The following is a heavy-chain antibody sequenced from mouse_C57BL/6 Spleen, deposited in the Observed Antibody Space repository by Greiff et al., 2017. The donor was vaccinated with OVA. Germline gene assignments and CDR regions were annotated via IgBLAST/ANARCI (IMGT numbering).Heavy chain of an antibody. D-gene: IGHD1-1*01. Sequence: VQLQQSGPELVKPGASVKISCKASGYSFTGYYMNWVKQSPEKSLEWIGEINPSTGGTTYNQKFKAKATLTVAKSSSTAYMQIKSLTSEDSAVYYCARLGSFITTVVATGAYWGKGTLVTVAA. CDR2: INPSTGGT. J-gene: IGHJ3*01. CDR1: GYSFTGYY. CDR3: ARLGSFITTVVATGAY. V-gene: IGHV1-42*01.